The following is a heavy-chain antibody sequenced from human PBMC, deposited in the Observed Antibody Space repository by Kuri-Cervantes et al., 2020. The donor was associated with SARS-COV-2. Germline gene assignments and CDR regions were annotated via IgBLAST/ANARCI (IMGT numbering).Heavy chain of an antibody. CDR3: ARDRGYCSGGGCYSEGVHFDY. J-gene: IGHJ4*02. V-gene: IGHV1-69*06. CDR1: GGTFSSYA. Sequence: SVKVSCKASGGTFSSYAISWVRQAPGQGLEWMGGIIPIFGTANYAQKFQGRVTITADKSTSTAYMELSSLRSEDTAVYYCARDRGYCSGGGCYSEGVHFDYWGQGTLVTVSS. D-gene: IGHD2-15*01. CDR2: IIPIFGTA.